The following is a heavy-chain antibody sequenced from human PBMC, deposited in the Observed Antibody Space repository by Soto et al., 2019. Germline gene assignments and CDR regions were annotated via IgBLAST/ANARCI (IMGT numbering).Heavy chain of an antibody. CDR1: GDSIINGINY. Sequence: PSQTLSLTCSVSGDSIINGINYWTWIRQHPGKGLEWIGHVHYSGSIYYNPSLRSRVSMSVDTSKNQVSLELSSVTVADTAVYYCVRGAEHYKCGFWGQGTPVTVSS. D-gene: IGHD6-25*01. CDR2: VHYSGSI. CDR3: VRGAEHYKCGF. V-gene: IGHV4-31*03. J-gene: IGHJ4*02.